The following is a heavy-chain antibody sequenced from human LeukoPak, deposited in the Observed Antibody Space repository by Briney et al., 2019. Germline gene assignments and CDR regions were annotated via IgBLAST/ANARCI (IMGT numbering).Heavy chain of an antibody. CDR3: ARQQLPSFLLVY. D-gene: IGHD6-13*01. CDR1: GYSFTSHY. J-gene: IGHJ4*02. Sequence: ASVKVSCKASGYSFTSHYMHWVRQAPGQGLEWMGLINPSGSSTLYAQKFQGRVTMTRDMSTTTDYMELSSLRSEDTAVYYCARQQLPSFLLVYWGQGTLVTVSS. V-gene: IGHV1-46*01. CDR2: INPSGSST.